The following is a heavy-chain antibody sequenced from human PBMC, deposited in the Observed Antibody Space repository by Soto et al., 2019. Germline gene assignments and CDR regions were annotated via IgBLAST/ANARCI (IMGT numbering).Heavy chain of an antibody. D-gene: IGHD6-19*01. V-gene: IGHV3-74*01. CDR1: GFIFSGHW. CDR2: TDSDGTRT. CDR3: ARVHSTGWYDWGLDM. J-gene: IGHJ3*02. Sequence: DVQLVESGGGLVQPGGSLRLSCAASGFIFSGHWMHWVRQTPGKGLVWVSFTDSDGTRTGYADSVRGRFTISRDNTKKTLYLQMNSLRAEDTAVYYCARVHSTGWYDWGLDMWGQGTMVTVSS.